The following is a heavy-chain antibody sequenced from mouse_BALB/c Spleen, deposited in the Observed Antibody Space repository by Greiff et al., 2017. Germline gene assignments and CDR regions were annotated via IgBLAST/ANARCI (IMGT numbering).Heavy chain of an antibody. V-gene: IGHV7-3*02. CDR3: ARELPSHNRDDPPCYAMGN. D-gene: IGHD2-14*01. CDR1: GFTFTDYY. J-gene: IGHJ4*01. CDR2: IRNKANGYTT. Sequence: DVMLVESGGGLVQPGGSLRLSCATSGFTFTDYYMSWVRQPPGKALEWLGFIRNKANGYTTEYSASVKGRFTISRDNSQSILYLQMNTLRAQDSATYNCARELPSHNRDDPPCYAMGNWGEGDSVTVSP.